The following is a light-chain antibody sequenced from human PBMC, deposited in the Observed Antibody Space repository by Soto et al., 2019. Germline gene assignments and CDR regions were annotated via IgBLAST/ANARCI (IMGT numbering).Light chain of an antibody. Sequence: QSALTQPASVSGSPGQSITISCTGTSSDVGGYNYVCWYQQHPGKAPKLVIYEVDYRPSGVSNRFSGSKSGNTASLTISGLQAEDEADYYCSSYTSRTTVIFGGGTKLTVL. V-gene: IGLV2-14*01. J-gene: IGLJ2*01. CDR3: SSYTSRTTVI. CDR1: SSDVGGYNY. CDR2: EVD.